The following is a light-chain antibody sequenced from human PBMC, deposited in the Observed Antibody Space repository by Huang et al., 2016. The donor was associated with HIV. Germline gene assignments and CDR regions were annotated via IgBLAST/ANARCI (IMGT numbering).Light chain of an antibody. CDR1: QGITGN. CDR2: GAS. CDR3: QQYNAWPSTWT. Sequence: EIVLTQSPGTLSLSPGETATLSCRASQGITGNLAWYQQRLGQPPRLPIYGASTRAPNSPGRFSGSGSGTDFTLTITSLRSEDSAVYYCQQYNAWPSTWTFGQGTRMEIK. V-gene: IGKV3-15*01. J-gene: IGKJ1*01.